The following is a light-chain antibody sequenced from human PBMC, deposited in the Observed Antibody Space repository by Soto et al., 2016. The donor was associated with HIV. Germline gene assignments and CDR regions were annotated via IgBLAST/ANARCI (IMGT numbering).Light chain of an antibody. V-gene: IGKV1-5*03. CDR2: KAS. CDR3: QQYYTYPLT. CDR1: QSINSW. J-gene: IGKJ4*01. Sequence: DIQMTQSPSTLSASVGDRVTITCRASQSINSWLAWYQQKAGKAPKLLIYKASSLESGVPSRFSGSGSGTEFTLTISSLQPDDFATYSCQQYYTYPLTFGGGTKVEI.